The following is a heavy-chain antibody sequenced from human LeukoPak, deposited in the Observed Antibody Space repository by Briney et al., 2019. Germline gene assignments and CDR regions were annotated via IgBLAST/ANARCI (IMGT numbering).Heavy chain of an antibody. CDR1: GFTFSSYA. D-gene: IGHD1-14*01. J-gene: IGHJ4*02. V-gene: IGHV3-23*01. Sequence: PGGSLRLSWAASGFTFSSYAMSWVRQAPGKGLEWVSAISGSGGSTYYADSVKGRFTISRDNSKNTLYLQMNSLRAEDTAVYYCAKVPIRKGIPYYFDYWGQGTLVTVSS. CDR3: AKVPIRKGIPYYFDY. CDR2: ISGSGGST.